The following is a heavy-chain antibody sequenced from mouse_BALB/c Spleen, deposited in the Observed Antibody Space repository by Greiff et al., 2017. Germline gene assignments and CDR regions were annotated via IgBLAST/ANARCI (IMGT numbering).Heavy chain of an antibody. D-gene: IGHD2-4*01. J-gene: IGHJ2*01. V-gene: IGHV1S137*01. Sequence: QVQLQQSGAELVRPGVSVKISCKGSGYTFTDYAMHWVKQSHAKSLEWIGVISTYYGDDSYNQKFKGKATMTVDKSSSTAYMELARLTSEDSAIYYCAREGGDYDYDYFDYWGQGTTLTVSS. CDR3: AREGGDYDYDYFDY. CDR2: ISTYYGDD. CDR1: GYTFTDYA.